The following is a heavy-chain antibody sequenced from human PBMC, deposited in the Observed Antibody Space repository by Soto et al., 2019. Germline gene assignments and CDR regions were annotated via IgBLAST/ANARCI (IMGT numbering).Heavy chain of an antibody. V-gene: IGHV1-2*02. CDR1: GYTFTGYY. CDR3: ARDEGIAAAGLDP. J-gene: IGHJ5*02. D-gene: IGHD6-13*01. CDR2: INPNSGGT. Sequence: GASVKVSCKASGYTFTGYYMHWVRQAPGQGLEWMGWINPNSGGTNYAQKFQGRVTMTRDTSISTAYMELSRLRSDDTAVYYCARDEGIAAAGLDPWGQGTLVTVSS.